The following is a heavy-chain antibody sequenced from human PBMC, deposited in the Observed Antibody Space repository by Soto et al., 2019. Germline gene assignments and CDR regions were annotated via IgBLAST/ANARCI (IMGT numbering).Heavy chain of an antibody. V-gene: IGHV3-13*04. CDR2: IGTSGDT. D-gene: IGHD6-6*01. CDR3: ARGALGFDP. Sequence: EVQVVESGGGLVQPGGSLRLSCAASGFTCSRYDMHWVRQATGRGLEWVSGIGTSGDTYYAGSVKGRFTISRENAKKSVYLQMNSRRAGDTAAYYCARGALGFDPGGQGTLVAVSS. CDR1: GFTCSRYD. J-gene: IGHJ5*02.